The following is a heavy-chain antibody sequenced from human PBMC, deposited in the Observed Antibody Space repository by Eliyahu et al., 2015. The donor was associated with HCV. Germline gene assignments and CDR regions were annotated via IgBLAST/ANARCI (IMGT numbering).Heavy chain of an antibody. V-gene: IGHV4-59*01. Sequence: QVQLQESGPGLVKPSETLSLTCSVXGGSIXTYYWSWIRQPPGRGLEWIGYXHYSGSTNYNPSLKSRVTISVDTSKNQFSLKLTSVTAADTAVYYCASGGGGIAVAGTGGWFDPWGQGTLVTVSS. CDR3: ASGGGGIAVAGTGGWFDP. D-gene: IGHD6-19*01. CDR1: GGSIXTYY. J-gene: IGHJ5*02. CDR2: XHYSGST.